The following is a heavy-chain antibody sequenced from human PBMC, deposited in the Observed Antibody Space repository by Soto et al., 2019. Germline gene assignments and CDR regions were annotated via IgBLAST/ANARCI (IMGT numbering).Heavy chain of an antibody. CDR1: GGCFSGYY. Sequence: PSETLSLTCAVSGGCFSGYYWRWIRQPPGKGLEWIGEINHSGSTNYNPSLKSRVTISVDTSKNQFSLKLSSVTAADTAVYYCAVGEILVVPAAIGVEYYYYYMDVWGKGTTVTVSS. V-gene: IGHV4-34*01. CDR2: INHSGST. CDR3: AVGEILVVPAAIGVEYYYYYMDV. D-gene: IGHD2-2*01. J-gene: IGHJ6*03.